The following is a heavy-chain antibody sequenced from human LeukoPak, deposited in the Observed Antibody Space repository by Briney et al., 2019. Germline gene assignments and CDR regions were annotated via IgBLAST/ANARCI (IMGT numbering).Heavy chain of an antibody. CDR3: AREKPPFIVAAPIVPYSPYWFDP. J-gene: IGHJ5*02. D-gene: IGHD6-13*01. CDR1: GYTFTSYY. CDR2: INPSGGST. Sequence: ASVKVSCKASGYTFTSYYMHWVRQVPGQGLEWMGIINPSGGSTSYAQKFQGRVTMTRSTSTSTVYMELSSLRSEDTAVYYCAREKPPFIVAAPIVPYSPYWFDPWGQGTLVTVSS. V-gene: IGHV1-46*01.